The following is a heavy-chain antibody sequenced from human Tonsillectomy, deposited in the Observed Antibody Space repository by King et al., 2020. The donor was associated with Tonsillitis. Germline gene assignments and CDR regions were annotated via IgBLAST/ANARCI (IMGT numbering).Heavy chain of an antibody. CDR1: GFTFSSYE. CDR3: ARQPEYCSGWPYFYYYYMDV. CDR2: ISSSGSTI. J-gene: IGHJ6*03. V-gene: IGHV3-48*03. D-gene: IGHD2-15*01. Sequence: VQLVESGGGLVQPGGSLRLSCAASGFTFSSYEMNWVRQAPGKGLEWVSYISSSGSTIYYTDSVKGRFTISRDNAKNSLYLQMNSLRAEDTAVYYCARQPEYCSGWPYFYYYYMDVWGKGTTVTVSS.